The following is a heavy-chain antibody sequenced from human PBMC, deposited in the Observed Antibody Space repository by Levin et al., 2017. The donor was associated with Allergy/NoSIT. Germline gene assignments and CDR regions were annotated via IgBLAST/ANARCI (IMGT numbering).Heavy chain of an antibody. J-gene: IGHJ4*02. D-gene: IGHD1-26*01. CDR2: ISDSGTNT. Sequence: LSLTCVASGYTFSSHAMAWVRQAPGKGLEWVSAISDSGTNTYYPDAVRGRFAISRDNSKNTLYLQMNSLRADDTAVYYCARKQTIVGSYTTVDYWGQGSPVTVSS. V-gene: IGHV3-23*01. CDR3: ARKQTIVGSYTTVDY. CDR1: GYTFSSHA.